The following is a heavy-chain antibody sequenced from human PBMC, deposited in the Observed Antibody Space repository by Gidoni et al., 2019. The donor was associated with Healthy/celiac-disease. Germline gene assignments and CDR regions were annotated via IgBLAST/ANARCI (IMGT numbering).Heavy chain of an antibody. CDR3: AREGNVALPFDTYYYDSSGYEDAFDI. CDR1: GGSISSYY. Sequence: QVQLQESGPGLVKPSETLSLTCTVSGGSISSYYWSWIRQPAGKGLEWIGRIYTSGSTNYNPSLKSRVTMSVDTSKNQFSLKLSSVTAADTAVYYCAREGNVALPFDTYYYDSSGYEDAFDIWGQGTMVTVSS. J-gene: IGHJ3*02. D-gene: IGHD3-22*01. CDR2: IYTSGST. V-gene: IGHV4-4*07.